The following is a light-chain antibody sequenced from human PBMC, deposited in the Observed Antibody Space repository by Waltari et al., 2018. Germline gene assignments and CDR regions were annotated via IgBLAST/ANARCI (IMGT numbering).Light chain of an antibody. CDR2: DVS. CDR1: SRDVGGYNY. J-gene: IGLJ2*01. CDR3: SSYTSSSTLV. Sequence: SALTQPASVSGSPGQSITIPCTGTSRDVGGYNYVSWYQQHPGKAPKLMIYDVSNRPSGVSNRFSGAKSGNTASLTISGLQAEDEADYYCSSYTSSSTLVFGGGTKLTVL. V-gene: IGLV2-14*03.